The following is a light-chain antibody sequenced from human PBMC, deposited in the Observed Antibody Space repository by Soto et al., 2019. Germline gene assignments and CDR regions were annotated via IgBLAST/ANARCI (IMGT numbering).Light chain of an antibody. CDR1: QGISSA. CDR2: DAS. CDR3: QQFDTYPLT. V-gene: IGKV1-13*02. J-gene: IGKJ5*01. Sequence: AIQLTQSPSSLSAPVRDRVTITCRASQGISSAFAWYQQKPGKVPRLLIYDASSLQSGVPSRFSGSGSGTDFTLTISSLQPADFATYYCQQFDTYPLTFGQGTRLEVK.